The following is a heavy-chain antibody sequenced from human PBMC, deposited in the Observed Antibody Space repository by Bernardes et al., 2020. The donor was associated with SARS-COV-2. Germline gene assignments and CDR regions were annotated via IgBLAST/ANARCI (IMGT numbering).Heavy chain of an antibody. V-gene: IGHV1-24*01. CDR1: GYPFTSY. CDR2: FDPEDGET. J-gene: IGHJ6*02. D-gene: IGHD2-2*01. CDR3: ATVPAAPTYYYYGMDV. Sequence: ASVKVSRKASGYPFTSYDFNWVRQASGQGLEWMGGFDPEDGETIYAQKFQGRVTMTEDTSTDTAYMELSSLRSEDTAVYYCATVPAAPTYYYYGMDVWGQGTTVTVSS.